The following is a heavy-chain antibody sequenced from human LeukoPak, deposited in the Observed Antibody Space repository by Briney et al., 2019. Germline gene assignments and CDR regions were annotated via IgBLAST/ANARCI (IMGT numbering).Heavy chain of an antibody. Sequence: SETLSLTCTVSGGSIGSYYWTWIRQPPGKGLEWIGYIYYSGSTNYNPSLKSRVTISVDTSQNQFSLKLSSVTAADTAVYYCARDGNLRDYYDSSGFYGMDVWGQGTTVTVSS. V-gene: IGHV4-59*12. D-gene: IGHD3-22*01. J-gene: IGHJ6*02. CDR3: ARDGNLRDYYDSSGFYGMDV. CDR2: IYYSGST. CDR1: GGSIGSYY.